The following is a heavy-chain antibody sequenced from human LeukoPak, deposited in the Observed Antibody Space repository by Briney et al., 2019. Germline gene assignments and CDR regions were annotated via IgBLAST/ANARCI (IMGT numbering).Heavy chain of an antibody. CDR2: IYYSGST. V-gene: IGHV4-39*01. CDR1: GGSISSSSYY. Sequence: SETLSHTCTVSGGSISSSSYYWGWIRQPPGKGLEWIGSIYYSGSTYYNPSLKSRVTISVDTSKNQFSLKLSSVTAADTAVYYCYVDTAMVSPLYYYYMDVWGKGTTVTVSS. CDR3: YVDTAMVSPLYYYYMDV. D-gene: IGHD5-18*01. J-gene: IGHJ6*03.